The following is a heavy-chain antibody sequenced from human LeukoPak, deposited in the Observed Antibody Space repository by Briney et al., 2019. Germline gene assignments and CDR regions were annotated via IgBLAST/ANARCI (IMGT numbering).Heavy chain of an antibody. V-gene: IGHV1-18*01. CDR2: ISAYNGNT. Sequence: GASVKVSCKASGYTFTSYGISWVRQAPGQGLEWMGWISAYNGNTNYAQKLQGRVTMTTDTSTSTAYMELRSLRSDDTAVYHCARELRPAAAGVGWFDPWGQGTLVTVSS. J-gene: IGHJ5*02. CDR3: ARELRPAAAGVGWFDP. D-gene: IGHD6-13*01. CDR1: GYTFTSYG.